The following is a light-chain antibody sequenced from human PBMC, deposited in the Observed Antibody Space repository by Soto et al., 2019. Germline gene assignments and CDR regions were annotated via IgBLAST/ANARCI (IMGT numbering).Light chain of an antibody. CDR1: RSDVGGYNY. CDR2: DVS. J-gene: IGLJ1*01. Sequence: QSVLTQPASVSGSPGQSITISCTGTRSDVGGYNYVSWYQQHPGKAPKLMIYDVSNRPSGVSNRFSGSKSGNTASLTISGLQAEDEADYYCSSYTSSSTRLYVFGTGTKVTVL. CDR3: SSYTSSSTRLYV. V-gene: IGLV2-14*01.